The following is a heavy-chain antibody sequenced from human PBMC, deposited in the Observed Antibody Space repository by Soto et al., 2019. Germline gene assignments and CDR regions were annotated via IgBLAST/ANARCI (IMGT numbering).Heavy chain of an antibody. J-gene: IGHJ5*02. CDR2: ISYDGSNK. Sequence: QVQLVESGGGVVQPGRSLRLSCAASGFTFSSFAMHWVRQAPGKGLEWVAFISYDGSNKYYADSLKGRFTISRDNSKNTVYLLLSGRRTEETAVYYCAGDFYGGVPGGWFDTWGQGTLVTVSS. CDR3: AGDFYGGVPGGWFDT. CDR1: GFTFSSFA. V-gene: IGHV3-30-3*01. D-gene: IGHD3-16*01.